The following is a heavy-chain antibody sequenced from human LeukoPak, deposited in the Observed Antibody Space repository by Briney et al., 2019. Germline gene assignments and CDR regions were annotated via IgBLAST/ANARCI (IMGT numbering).Heavy chain of an antibody. CDR1: GYTFTSYG. D-gene: IGHD6-13*01. CDR2: MSVYNGNT. J-gene: IGHJ5*02. Sequence: GASVKVSCKASGYTFTSYGISWVRQAPGQGLEWMGWMSVYNGNTNYAQKLQGRVTMTTDTSTSTAYMELRSLRSDDTAVYYCTSGPRSSWYQYNWFDTWGQGTLFTVSS. CDR3: TSGPRSSWYQYNWFDT. V-gene: IGHV1-18*01.